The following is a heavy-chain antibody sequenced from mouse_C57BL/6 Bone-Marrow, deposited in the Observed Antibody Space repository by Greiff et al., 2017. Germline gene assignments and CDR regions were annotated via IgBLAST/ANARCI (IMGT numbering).Heavy chain of an antibody. CDR2: IYPGSGST. CDR3: ARPYYSNYWYFDD. CDR1: GYTFTSYW. V-gene: IGHV1-55*01. Sequence: VQLQQPGAELVKPGASVKMSCKASGYTFTSYWITWVKQRPGQGLEWIGDIYPGSGSTNYNEKFKSKATLTGDTSSSTAYMQLSSLTSEDSAVYDGARPYYSNYWYFDDWGTGTTVTVSA. J-gene: IGHJ1*03. D-gene: IGHD2-5*01.